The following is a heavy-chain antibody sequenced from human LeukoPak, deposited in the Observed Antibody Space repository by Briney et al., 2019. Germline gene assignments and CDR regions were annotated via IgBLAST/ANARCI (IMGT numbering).Heavy chain of an antibody. Sequence: GGSLRLSCEASGFTFKSYWMTWVRQAPGKGLEWVSYISSSGSTIYYADSVKGQFTISRDNAKKSLYLQMNSLRAEDTAVYYCARAFRVSNGPKYYYYMDVWGKGTTVTVSS. D-gene: IGHD4-11*01. V-gene: IGHV3-48*04. CDR2: ISSSGSTI. CDR1: GFTFKSYW. CDR3: ARAFRVSNGPKYYYYMDV. J-gene: IGHJ6*03.